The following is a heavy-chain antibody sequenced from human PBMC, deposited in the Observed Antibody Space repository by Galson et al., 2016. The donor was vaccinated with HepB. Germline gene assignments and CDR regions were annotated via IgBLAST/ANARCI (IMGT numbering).Heavy chain of an antibody. J-gene: IGHJ4*02. CDR2: IGGSDDRT. V-gene: IGHV3-23*01. D-gene: IGHD1-1*01. CDR3: ARDGDNWNDFDC. CDR1: GFTLSSNA. Sequence: SLRLSCAASGFTLSSNAMAWVRQAPGKGLEWVSAIGGSDDRTDYADSVKGRFTISRDNAKNSVYLQLNSLRADDTAVYYCARDGDNWNDFDCWGQGTLVTVSS.